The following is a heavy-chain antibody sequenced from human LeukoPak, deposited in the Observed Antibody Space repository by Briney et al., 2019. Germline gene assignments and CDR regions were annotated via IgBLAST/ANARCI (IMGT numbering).Heavy chain of an antibody. J-gene: IGHJ4*02. Sequence: GGSLRLSCAASGFTFSSFSMNWVRQAPGRGLEWVSYIRTSGTNTDYTGSVKGRFTISRDNAKNSLYLQMNSLRAEDTAVYYCARMNYVSSGWGAPFDYWGQGTLVTVSS. D-gene: IGHD1-7*01. CDR1: GFTFSSFS. CDR2: IRTSGTNT. CDR3: ARMNYVSSGWGAPFDY. V-gene: IGHV3-48*04.